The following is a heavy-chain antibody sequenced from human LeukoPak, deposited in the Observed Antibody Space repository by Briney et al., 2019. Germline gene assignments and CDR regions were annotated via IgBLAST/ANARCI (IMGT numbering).Heavy chain of an antibody. V-gene: IGHV1-2*06. D-gene: IGHD6-19*01. J-gene: IGHJ4*02. CDR1: GYTFTGYY. CDR2: INPNSGGT. CDR3: ARDESSGWDAIDY. Sequence: ASVKVSCKASGYTFTGYYMHWVRQAPGQGLEWMGRINPNSGGTNYAQKFQGRVTMTRDTSISTAYMELSRLRSDDTAVYYCARDESSGWDAIDYWGQGTLVTVSS.